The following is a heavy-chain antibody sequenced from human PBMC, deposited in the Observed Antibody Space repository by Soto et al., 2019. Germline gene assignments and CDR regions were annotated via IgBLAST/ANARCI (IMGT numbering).Heavy chain of an antibody. J-gene: IGHJ5*02. CDR2: IKQDGSEK. D-gene: IGHD6-13*01. CDR3: GMIAVADRGFDT. Sequence: GGSLRLSCAASGFTFSSHWMSWVRQAPGKGLEWVANIKQDGSEKYYVDSVKGRFTVSRDNAKNSLYLQMNSLRAEDTAVYYCGMIAVADRGFDTWGQGTLVTVSS. V-gene: IGHV3-7*01. CDR1: GFTFSSHW.